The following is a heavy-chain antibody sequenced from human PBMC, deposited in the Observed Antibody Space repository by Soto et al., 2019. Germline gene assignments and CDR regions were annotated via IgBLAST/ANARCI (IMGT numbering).Heavy chain of an antibody. D-gene: IGHD3-22*01. V-gene: IGHV4-39*01. J-gene: IGHJ4*02. CDR3: ARAPLGIIVAPDF. CDR2: IYYSGST. CDR1: GGSISSSYYY. Sequence: SETLSLTCPVSGGSISSSYYYWGWIRQPPGKGLEWIGSIYYSGSTYYNPSLKSRVTVSTDTSITTTYMELSSLTSDDTAVYYYARAPLGIIVAPDFWGQGTLVTVSS.